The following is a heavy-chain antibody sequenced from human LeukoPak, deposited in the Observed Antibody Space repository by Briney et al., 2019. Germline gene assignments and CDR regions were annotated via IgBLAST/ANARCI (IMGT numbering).Heavy chain of an antibody. CDR3: ATDAGRVWPSTYYYYMDV. CDR1: GGSISSYY. CDR2: IYTSGGT. V-gene: IGHV4-4*09. Sequence: SETLSPTCLVSGGSISSYYWSWIRHPPGRGLEWIGYIYTSGGTNYNPSLKTRVTISVDTSKTQFSLKLSSVTAAGTAVYYRATDAGRVWPSTYYYYMDVWGKGTTVTVSS. D-gene: IGHD1-26*01. J-gene: IGHJ6*03.